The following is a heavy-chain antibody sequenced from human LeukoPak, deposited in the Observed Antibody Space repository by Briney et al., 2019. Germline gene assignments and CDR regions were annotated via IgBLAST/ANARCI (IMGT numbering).Heavy chain of an antibody. CDR2: IKQDGSEK. V-gene: IGHV3-7*01. CDR3: ARDTLGHNDYILDY. CDR1: GFTFSSYW. Sequence: GGSLRLSCAASGFTFSSYWMSWVRQAPGKGLEWVANIKQDGSEKYYVDSVKGRFTISRDNAKNSLYLQMNSLRAEDTAAYYCARDTLGHNDYILDYWGQGTLVTVSS. D-gene: IGHD4-11*01. J-gene: IGHJ4*02.